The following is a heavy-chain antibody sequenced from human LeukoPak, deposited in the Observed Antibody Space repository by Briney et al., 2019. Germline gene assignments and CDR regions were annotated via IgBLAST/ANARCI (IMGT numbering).Heavy chain of an antibody. D-gene: IGHD2-15*01. Sequence: SETLSLTCSVSGDSITGYSWSWIRQTPGKGLEWIGYIYYNGDTHYNPSLNSRLSMSVDTPNKQFSLKLSSVTATDTAVYYCARRDCSGGTCRLNYWGQGTLVTVSS. J-gene: IGHJ4*02. CDR1: GDSITGYS. CDR2: IYYNGDT. CDR3: ARRDCSGGTCRLNY. V-gene: IGHV4-59*01.